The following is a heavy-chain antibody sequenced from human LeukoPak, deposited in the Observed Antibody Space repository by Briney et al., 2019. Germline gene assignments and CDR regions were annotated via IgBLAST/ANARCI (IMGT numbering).Heavy chain of an antibody. CDR2: IYPSDSDT. J-gene: IGHJ4*02. D-gene: IGHD3-3*01. Sequence: PGESLKISCKASGYSFTSYWIGWVRQMPGKGLEWMGIIYPSDSDTRYSPSFQGQVTISADKSISTAYLQWSSLKASDTAMYYCARPAKVGSGYVDYWGQGTLVTVSS. CDR1: GYSFTSYW. V-gene: IGHV5-51*01. CDR3: ARPAKVGSGYVDY.